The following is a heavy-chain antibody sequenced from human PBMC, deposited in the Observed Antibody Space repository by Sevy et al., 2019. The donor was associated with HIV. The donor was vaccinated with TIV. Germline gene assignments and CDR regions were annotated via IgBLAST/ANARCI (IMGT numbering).Heavy chain of an antibody. CDR3: ARDSDGYSYAFYGMDV. CDR2: ISYDGRDK. V-gene: IGHV3-30*04. D-gene: IGHD5-18*01. Sequence: GGSLRLSCAASGFTFSTYAMHRVRQAPGKGLEWVAVISYDGRDKNYADSVKGRFTISRDNSKNTLYLQMNSLRIEDTAVYYCARDSDGYSYAFYGMDVWGQGTTVTVSS. J-gene: IGHJ6*02. CDR1: GFTFSTYA.